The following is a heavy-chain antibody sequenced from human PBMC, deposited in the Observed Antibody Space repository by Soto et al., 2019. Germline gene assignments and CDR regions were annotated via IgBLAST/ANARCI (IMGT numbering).Heavy chain of an antibody. Sequence: SVKVSCKASGGTFSSYAISWVRQAPGQGLEWMGGITPIFGRANYAQKFQGRVTITADESTSTAYMELSSLRSEDTAVYFCAREYKWNDVRYGMAVWGQGTTVTVSS. V-gene: IGHV1-69*13. CDR1: GGTFSSYA. CDR3: AREYKWNDVRYGMAV. J-gene: IGHJ6*02. D-gene: IGHD1-20*01. CDR2: ITPIFGRA.